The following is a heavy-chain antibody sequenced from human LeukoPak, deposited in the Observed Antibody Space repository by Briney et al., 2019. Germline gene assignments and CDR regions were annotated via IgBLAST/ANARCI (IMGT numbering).Heavy chain of an antibody. CDR3: AKALDYYDSSGPDY. V-gene: IGHV3-43*01. CDR1: GFTFDDYT. D-gene: IGHD3-22*01. Sequence: GGSLRLSCAASGFTFDDYTMHWVRQAPGKGLEWVSLISWDGGSTYYADHVKGRFTISRDNSKNSLYLQMNSLRTEDTALYSCAKALDYYDSSGPDYWGQGTLVTVSS. CDR2: ISWDGGST. J-gene: IGHJ4*02.